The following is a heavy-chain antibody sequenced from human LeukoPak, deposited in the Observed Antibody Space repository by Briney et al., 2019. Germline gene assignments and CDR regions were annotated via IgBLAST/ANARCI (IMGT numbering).Heavy chain of an antibody. CDR3: ARDSFHYYGSGSYHY. Sequence: PGGSLRLSCAASGFTVSSNYMSWVRQAPGKGLEWVSVIYSGGSTYYADSVKGRFTISRDNSKNTLYLQMNSLRAEDTAVYYCARDSFHYYGSGSYHYWGQGTLVTVSS. CDR1: GFTVSSNY. V-gene: IGHV3-66*01. D-gene: IGHD3-10*01. CDR2: IYSGGST. J-gene: IGHJ4*02.